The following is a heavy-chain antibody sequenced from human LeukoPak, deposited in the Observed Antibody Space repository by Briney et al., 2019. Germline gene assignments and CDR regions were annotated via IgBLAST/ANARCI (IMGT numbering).Heavy chain of an antibody. J-gene: IGHJ6*02. Sequence: NPSETLSLTCAVYGGSFSGYYWSWIRQPPGKGLEWIGGINHSGSTNYNPSLKSRVTISVDTSKNQFSLKLSSVTAADTAVYYCARHLAVAGNNYFGMDVWGQGTTVTVSS. V-gene: IGHV4-34*01. CDR3: ARHLAVAGNNYFGMDV. CDR1: GGSFSGYY. D-gene: IGHD6-19*01. CDR2: INHSGST.